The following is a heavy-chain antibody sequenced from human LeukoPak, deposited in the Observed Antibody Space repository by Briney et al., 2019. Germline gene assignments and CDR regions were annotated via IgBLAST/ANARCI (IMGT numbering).Heavy chain of an antibody. CDR1: GGSISSYY. CDR3: ARGGGSYYFDY. V-gene: IGHV4-59*01. CDR2: FYNSGST. J-gene: IGHJ4*02. D-gene: IGHD1-26*01. Sequence: PSETLSLTCTVSGGSISSYYWSWVRQPPGKGLEWIGYFYNSGSTNYNPSLKSRVTISVDTSKNQFSLKLSSVTAADTAVYYCARGGGSYYFDYWGQGTLVTVSS.